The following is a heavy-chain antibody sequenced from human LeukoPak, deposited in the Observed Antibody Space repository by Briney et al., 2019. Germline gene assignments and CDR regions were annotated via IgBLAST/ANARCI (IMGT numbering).Heavy chain of an antibody. J-gene: IGHJ4*02. V-gene: IGHV3-48*01. CDR2: ISSSSSTI. CDR1: GFTFSSYS. D-gene: IGHD5-18*01. Sequence: PGGSLRLSCAASGFTFSSYSMNWVRQAPGKGLEWVSYISSSSSTIYYADSVKGRFTISRDNAKNSLYLQTNSLRAEDTAVYYCARDRLWFGYWGQGTLVTVSS. CDR3: ARDRLWFGY.